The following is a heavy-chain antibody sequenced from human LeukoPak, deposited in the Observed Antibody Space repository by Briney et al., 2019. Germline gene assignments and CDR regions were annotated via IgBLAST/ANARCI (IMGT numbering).Heavy chain of an antibody. CDR2: LNSNSGNT. CDR3: ARAFGWLNAFDI. D-gene: IGHD3-9*01. Sequence: ASVKVSCKASGYTFTSYDINWVRQATGQGLEWMGWLNSNSGNTGYAQKFQGRVTMTRNTSISTAYMELSSLRSEDTAVYYCARAFGWLNAFDIWGQGTIVTISS. CDR1: GYTFTSYD. V-gene: IGHV1-8*01. J-gene: IGHJ3*02.